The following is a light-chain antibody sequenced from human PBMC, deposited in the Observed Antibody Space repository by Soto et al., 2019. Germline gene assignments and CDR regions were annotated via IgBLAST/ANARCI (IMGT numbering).Light chain of an antibody. Sequence: LTQPASVSGSPGQSITVSCTGTSRDVGNYNFVSWYQQHPGKAPKVIIYDVSNRPSGVSDRFSASKSGNTASLTISGLQTEDEAVYFCSSYTSGSVLFGGGTKVTVL. CDR1: SRDVGNYNF. V-gene: IGLV2-14*01. CDR3: SSYTSGSVL. CDR2: DVS. J-gene: IGLJ3*02.